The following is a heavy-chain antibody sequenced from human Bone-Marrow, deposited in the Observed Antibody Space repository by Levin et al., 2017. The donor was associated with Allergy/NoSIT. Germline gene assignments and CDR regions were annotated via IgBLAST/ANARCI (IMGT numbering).Heavy chain of an antibody. D-gene: IGHD6-19*01. CDR1: GGTFSSYT. CDR2: VVPIFRTT. V-gene: IGHV1-69*01. Sequence: KISCQASGGTFSSYTFSWVRQAPGQGLEWMGGVVPIFRTTNYAQKFQDRVTFTADEPTSTAYIELSRLTSEDTAVYYCATVLRAGPWTEYYFDQWGQGTLVTVSS. J-gene: IGHJ4*02. CDR3: ATVLRAGPWTEYYFDQ.